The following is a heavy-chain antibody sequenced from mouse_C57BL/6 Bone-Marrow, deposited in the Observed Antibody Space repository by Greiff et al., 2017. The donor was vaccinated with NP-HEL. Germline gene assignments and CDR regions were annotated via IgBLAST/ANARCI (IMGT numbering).Heavy chain of an antibody. D-gene: IGHD2-4*01. CDR3: AREETYDYDAY. CDR1: GYTFTSYG. J-gene: IGHJ3*01. Sequence: QVQLKESGAELARPGASVKLSCKASGYTFTSYGISWVKQRTGQGLEWIGEIYPRSGNTYYNEKFKGKATLTADKSSSTAYMELRSLTSEDSAVYFCAREETYDYDAYWGQGTLVTVSA. CDR2: IYPRSGNT. V-gene: IGHV1-81*01.